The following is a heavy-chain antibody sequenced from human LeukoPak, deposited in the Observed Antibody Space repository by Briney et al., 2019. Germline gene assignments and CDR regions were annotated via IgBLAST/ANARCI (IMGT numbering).Heavy chain of an antibody. Sequence: GGSLRLSCAASGFTLSSYSMNWVRQAPGRGLAGVSQSSSGGSAMYYADSVNGRFTISRNNDKNSLYLQMNSLRAEDTAVCYCARSGSYRFDYWGQGTLVTVSS. D-gene: IGHD1-26*01. CDR2: SSSGGSAM. J-gene: IGHJ4*02. V-gene: IGHV3-48*01. CDR1: GFTLSSYS. CDR3: ARSGSYRFDY.